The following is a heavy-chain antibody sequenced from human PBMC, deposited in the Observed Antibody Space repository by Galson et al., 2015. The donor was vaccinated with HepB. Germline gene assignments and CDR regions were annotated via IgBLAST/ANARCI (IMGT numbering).Heavy chain of an antibody. Sequence: SLRLSCAASGFTFSSYSMNWVRQAPGKGLEWVSSISSSSTYIYYADSVKGRFTISRDNAKNTLYLQMNSLRAEDTAVYYCARGDWVRGVIRWIYFDYWGQGTLVTVSS. CDR2: ISSSSTYI. CDR1: GFTFSSYS. V-gene: IGHV3-21*01. D-gene: IGHD3-10*01. CDR3: ARGDWVRGVIRWIYFDY. J-gene: IGHJ4*02.